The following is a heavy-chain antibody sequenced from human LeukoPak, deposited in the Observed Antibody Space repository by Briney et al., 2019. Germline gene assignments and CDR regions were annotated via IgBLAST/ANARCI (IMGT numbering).Heavy chain of an antibody. CDR3: VKGVDYSGCNYMDV. Sequence: QSGGSLRLSCAASGFTFDDYAMHWVRQAPGKGLEWASGISWNSGTIYYADSVKGRFTISRDNAKNSLYLQMNSLRAEDTALYYCVKGVDYSGCNYMDVWGKGTTVIISS. V-gene: IGHV3-9*01. D-gene: IGHD6-19*01. CDR2: ISWNSGTI. J-gene: IGHJ6*03. CDR1: GFTFDDYA.